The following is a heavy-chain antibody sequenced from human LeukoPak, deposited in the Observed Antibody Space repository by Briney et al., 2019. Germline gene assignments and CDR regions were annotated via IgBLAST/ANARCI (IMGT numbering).Heavy chain of an antibody. CDR1: GDSLNFYY. V-gene: IGHV4-59*01. D-gene: IGHD6-6*01. CDR3: ASSSSSYEGAIDY. J-gene: IGHJ4*02. CDR2: ISNSGIS. Sequence: SETLSLTCSVSGDSLNFYYWSWIRQAPERGLEWIGYISNSGISYYNPSLKSRVTISLDTSKNHFSLNLTSLTAADTAVYYCASSSSSYEGAIDYWGQGTLVTVSS.